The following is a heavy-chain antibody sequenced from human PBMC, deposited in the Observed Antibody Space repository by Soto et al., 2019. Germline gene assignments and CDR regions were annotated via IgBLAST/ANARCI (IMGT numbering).Heavy chain of an antibody. CDR1: GGPISGYY. D-gene: IGHD6-6*01. CDR2: IYYSGST. V-gene: IGHV4-59*01. Sequence: SETLSLTCTVSGGPISGYYWNWIRQPPGKGLEWIGYIYYSGSTNYNSSLKSRVTISVDTSKNQFSLNLNSVTAADTAVYFCARVSGDPTSKIAARAGKYDYWGQGTLVTVSS. J-gene: IGHJ4*02. CDR3: ARVSGDPTSKIAARAGKYDY.